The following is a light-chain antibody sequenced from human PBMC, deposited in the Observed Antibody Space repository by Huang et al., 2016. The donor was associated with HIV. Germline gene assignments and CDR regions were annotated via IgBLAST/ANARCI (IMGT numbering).Light chain of an antibody. J-gene: IGKJ1*01. V-gene: IGKV1-NL1*01. CDR1: QGISNS. Sequence: DIQMTQSPSSLSASVGGRVTITCRASQGISNSLAWYQHKPGQAPILLLYAASRLEGGVPSRFSGSGSGADYTLVISSLQAEDSATYCCQQYYSTPPTFGQGTRVEIK. CDR2: AAS. CDR3: QQYYSTPPT.